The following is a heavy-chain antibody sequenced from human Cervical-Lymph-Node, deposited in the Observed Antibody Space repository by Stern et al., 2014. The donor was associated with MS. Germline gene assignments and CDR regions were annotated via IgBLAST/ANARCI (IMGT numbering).Heavy chain of an antibody. CDR1: GGTFSDYA. V-gene: IGHV1-69*01. CDR2: IIPVFGTA. CDR3: ARDSDLGNGGYGMDV. Sequence: QVQLGQSGAEVKKPGSSVKVSCKASGGTFSDYAISWVRQAPRQGLEWMGGIIPVFGTANSAQKIQGRVTLIADESTSTAYMELSSLRSEDTAVYYCARDSDLGNGGYGMDVWGQGTTITVSS. D-gene: IGHD5-12*01. J-gene: IGHJ6*02.